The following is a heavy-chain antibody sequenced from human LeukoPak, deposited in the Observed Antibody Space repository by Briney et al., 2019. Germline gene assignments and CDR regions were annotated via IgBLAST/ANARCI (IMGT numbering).Heavy chain of an antibody. CDR3: ARELLSRMVRGVIITSRRFDP. CDR1: GFTFSSYA. D-gene: IGHD3-10*01. J-gene: IGHJ5*02. Sequence: GGSLRLSCAASGFTFSSYAMSWVRQAPGKGLEWVANIKQDGSEKYYVDSVKGRFTISRDNAKNSLYLQMNSLRAEDTAVYYCARELLSRMVRGVIITSRRFDPWGQGTLVTVSS. V-gene: IGHV3-7*01. CDR2: IKQDGSEK.